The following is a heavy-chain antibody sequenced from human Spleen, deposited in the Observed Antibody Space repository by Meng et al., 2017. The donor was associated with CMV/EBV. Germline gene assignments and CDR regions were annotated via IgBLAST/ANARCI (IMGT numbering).Heavy chain of an antibody. CDR1: GGDSSSYY. J-gene: IGHJ4*02. CDR3: AREGLETLFDY. Sequence: QVPLQESGSGLVKPSDPMSLIGTVSGGDSSSYYWSWIRQPAGKGLEWIGRIYTSGRTNYNPSLKSRVTMSVDTSKNQFSLKLSSVTAADTAVYYCAREGLETLFDYWGQGTLVTVSS. V-gene: IGHV4-4*07. CDR2: IYTSGRT. D-gene: IGHD5-12*01.